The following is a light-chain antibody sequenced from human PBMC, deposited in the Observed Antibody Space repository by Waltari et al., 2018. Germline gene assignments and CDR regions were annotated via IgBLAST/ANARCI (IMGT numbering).Light chain of an antibody. CDR3: QQYGSSPRT. V-gene: IGKV3-20*01. CDR1: QSVTSNH. Sequence: EFVLTHSPATLTLSPRESDALSCRASQSVTSNHLAWYQQKPGHAPRLLIYGASSRATAIPDRFSGSGSGTDFTLTISRLEAEDFAVYYCQQYGSSPRTFGQGTKVEIK. CDR2: GAS. J-gene: IGKJ1*01.